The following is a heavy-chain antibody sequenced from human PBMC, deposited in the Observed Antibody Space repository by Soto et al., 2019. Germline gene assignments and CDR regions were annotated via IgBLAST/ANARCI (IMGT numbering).Heavy chain of an antibody. D-gene: IGHD3-10*01. CDR2: IRSKANNYAT. CDR1: GFTFSGSA. J-gene: IGHJ4*02. Sequence: PGGSLRLSCAASGFTFSGSAMHWVRQASGKGLEWVGRIRSKANNYATEYGASMEGRFTISRDDSKNTAYLQMNSLKTEDTAVYYCFAYRGASGAGSYFVSWGQGTLVTVSS. CDR3: FAYRGASGAGSYFVS. V-gene: IGHV3-73*01.